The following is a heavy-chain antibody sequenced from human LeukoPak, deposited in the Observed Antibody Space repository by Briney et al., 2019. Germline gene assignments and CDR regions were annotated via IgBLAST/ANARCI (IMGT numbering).Heavy chain of an antibody. D-gene: IGHD6-19*01. Sequence: GESLRLSCAASGFTFSTYWMHWVRQAPGKGLVWVSRINSDGSRTTYADSVKGRFTISRDNAKNTLYLQMNSLRTEDTAVYYCARPETQYSSGLDGFDIWGQGTMVTVSS. CDR1: GFTFSTYW. V-gene: IGHV3-74*01. CDR2: INSDGSRT. CDR3: ARPETQYSSGLDGFDI. J-gene: IGHJ3*02.